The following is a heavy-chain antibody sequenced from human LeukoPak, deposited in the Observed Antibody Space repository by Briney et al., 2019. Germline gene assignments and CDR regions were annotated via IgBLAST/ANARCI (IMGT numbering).Heavy chain of an antibody. D-gene: IGHD2-15*01. V-gene: IGHV1-46*01. J-gene: IGHJ5*02. CDR1: GYSFTTFW. Sequence: GESLKISCKGSGYSFTTFWVAWVRQAPGQGLEWMGIINPSGGSTSYAQKFQGRVTMTRDTSTSTVYMELSSLRSEDTAVYYCARSPPAATTNWFDPWGQGTLVTVSS. CDR3: ARSPPAATTNWFDP. CDR2: INPSGGST.